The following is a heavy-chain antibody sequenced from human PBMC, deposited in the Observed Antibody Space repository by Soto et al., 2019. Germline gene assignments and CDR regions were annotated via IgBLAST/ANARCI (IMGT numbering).Heavy chain of an antibody. CDR1: GGSFSGYY. Sequence: QVQLQQWGAGLLKPSETLSLTCAVYGGSFSGYYWSWIRQPPGKGLEWIGEINHSGSTNYNPSLKSRVPISVDTSKNQFSLKLSSVTAADTAVYYCASLVGASTPKYYFDYWGQGTLVTVSS. V-gene: IGHV4-34*01. CDR3: ASLVGASTPKYYFDY. CDR2: INHSGST. J-gene: IGHJ4*02. D-gene: IGHD1-26*01.